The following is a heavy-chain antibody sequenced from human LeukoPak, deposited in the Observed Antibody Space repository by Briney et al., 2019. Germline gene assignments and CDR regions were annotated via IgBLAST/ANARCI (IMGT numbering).Heavy chain of an antibody. D-gene: IGHD6-6*01. J-gene: IGHJ4*02. CDR3: TRSSMAALAVDS. CDR2: ISGGATFI. CDR1: GLTFSSYS. V-gene: IGHV3-21*01. Sequence: GGSLRLSCAASGLTFSSYSMNWVRQEPGAGLEWVASISGGATFIYYAESVKGRYTISSENTKYSLYLQINGLRAEDTAVYYCTRSSMAALAVDSWGQGTLVTVSS.